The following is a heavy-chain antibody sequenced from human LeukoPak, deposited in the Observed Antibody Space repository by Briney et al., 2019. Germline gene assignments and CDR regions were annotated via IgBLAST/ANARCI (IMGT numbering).Heavy chain of an antibody. D-gene: IGHD6-13*01. CDR2: IYYNGRT. CDR1: GGSISSSSYY. CDR3: ASIAAAGTWFDP. Sequence: SETLSLTCTVSGGSISSSSYYWGWIRQPPGKGLEWIGSIYYNGRTYYNPSLKSRVTISVATSKNQFSLKLSSVTAADTAVYYCASIAAAGTWFDPWGQGTLVTVSS. J-gene: IGHJ5*02. V-gene: IGHV4-39*01.